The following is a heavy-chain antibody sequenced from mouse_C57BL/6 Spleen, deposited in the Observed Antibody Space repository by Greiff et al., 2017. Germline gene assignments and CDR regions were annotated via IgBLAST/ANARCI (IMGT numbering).Heavy chain of an antibody. V-gene: IGHV1-81*01. CDR2: IYPRSGNT. CDR3: ARGQLGRDYYAMDY. CDR1: GYTFTSYG. Sequence: QVQLKESGAELARPGASVKLSCKASGYTFTSYGISWVKQRTGQGLEWIGEIYPRSGNTYYNEKFKGKATLTADKSSSTAYMELRSLTSEDSAVYFCARGQLGRDYYAMDYWGQGTSVTVSS. D-gene: IGHD4-1*02. J-gene: IGHJ4*01.